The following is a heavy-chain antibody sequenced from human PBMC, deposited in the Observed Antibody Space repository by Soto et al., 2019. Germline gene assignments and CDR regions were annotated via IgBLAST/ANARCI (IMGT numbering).Heavy chain of an antibody. CDR3: ARSPYCGGDCYPNWFDP. Sequence: SETLSLTCTVSGGSISSGDYYWSWIRQPPGKGLEWIGYIYYSGSTYYNPSLKSRVTISVDTSKNQFSLKLSSVTAADTAVYYCARSPYCGGDCYPNWFDPWGQGTLVTVS. CDR2: IYYSGST. V-gene: IGHV4-30-4*01. D-gene: IGHD2-21*02. J-gene: IGHJ5*02. CDR1: GGSISSGDYY.